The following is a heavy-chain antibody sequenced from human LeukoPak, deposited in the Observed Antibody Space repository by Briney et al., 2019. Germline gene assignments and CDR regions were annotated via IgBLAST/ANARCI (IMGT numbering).Heavy chain of an antibody. CDR3: ARGALLSAYYFDY. D-gene: IGHD1-26*01. CDR1: GGTFSSYA. CDR2: IIPIFGTA. J-gene: IGHJ4*02. Sequence: SVKVSCKASGGTFSSYAISWVRQAPGQGLEWMGGIIPIFGTANYAQKFQGRVTITADESTSTVYMELSSLRSEDTAVYYCARGALLSAYYFDYWGQGTLVTVSS. V-gene: IGHV1-69*01.